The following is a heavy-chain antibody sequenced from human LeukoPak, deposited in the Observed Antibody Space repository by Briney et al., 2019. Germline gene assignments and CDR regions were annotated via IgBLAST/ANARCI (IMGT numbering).Heavy chain of an antibody. J-gene: IGHJ4*02. CDR2: INPGNGNT. CDR1: GYTFTDYA. Sequence: ASVKVSCKASGYTFTDYALHWVRQAPGQRLEWMGWINPGNGNTKSSQKLQGRVTITRDTSASTAYMELNSLRSEDTAVYYCATFVEGIRYYFDYWGQGTLVTVSS. V-gene: IGHV1-3*01. CDR3: ATFVEGIRYYFDY. D-gene: IGHD6-13*01.